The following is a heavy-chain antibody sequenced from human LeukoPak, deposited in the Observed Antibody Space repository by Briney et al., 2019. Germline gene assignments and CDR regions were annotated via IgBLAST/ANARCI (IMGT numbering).Heavy chain of an antibody. Sequence: SETLSLTCTVSGGSINTYYWSWIRQSPGKALEWIGYIYYSGSTSYYPSLKSRVTISVDTSKNQFSLKLSSVTAADTAVYYCARERGGDYSDAFDIWGQGTMVTVSS. CDR2: IYYSGST. D-gene: IGHD4-11*01. V-gene: IGHV4-59*01. J-gene: IGHJ3*02. CDR3: ARERGGDYSDAFDI. CDR1: GGSINTYY.